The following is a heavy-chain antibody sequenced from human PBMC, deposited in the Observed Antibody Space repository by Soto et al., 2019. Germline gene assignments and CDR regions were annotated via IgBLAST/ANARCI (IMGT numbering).Heavy chain of an antibody. CDR3: AKDSGRGITFGEGFFDY. J-gene: IGHJ4*02. CDR1: GFTFSSYA. CDR2: ISGSGGST. V-gene: IGHV3-23*01. Sequence: EVQLLESGGGLVQPGGSLRLSCAASGFTFSSYAMSWVRQAPGKGLEWVSAISGSGGSTYYADSVKGRFTISRDNSKNTLYLQMNSLRAEDTAVYYCAKDSGRGITFGEGFFDYWGQGTLVTVSS. D-gene: IGHD3-16*01.